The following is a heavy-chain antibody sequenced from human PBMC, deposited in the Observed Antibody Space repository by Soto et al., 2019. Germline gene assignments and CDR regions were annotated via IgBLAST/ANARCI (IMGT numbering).Heavy chain of an antibody. D-gene: IGHD2-8*01. Sequence: QVQLVESGGGLVKPGGSLRLSCAASGFTFSDYYMSWIRQAPGKGLEWVSYISSRSSTIFYAASVKGRFTLSRDNVKNSLYLQMNRLRAEDTAVYYCASGTNGAFFVYWGQGILVTVSS. J-gene: IGHJ4*02. CDR3: ASGTNGAFFVY. CDR1: GFTFSDYY. V-gene: IGHV3-11*01. CDR2: ISSRSSTI.